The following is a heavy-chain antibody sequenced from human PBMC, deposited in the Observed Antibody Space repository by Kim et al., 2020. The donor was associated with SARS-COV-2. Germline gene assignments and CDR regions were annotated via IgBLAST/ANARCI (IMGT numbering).Heavy chain of an antibody. J-gene: IGHJ6*02. V-gene: IGHV3-9*01. CDR2: ITWNSGSI. CDR3: VKDQTLGYCSSSSCPGFYAMDV. Sequence: GGSLRLSCAASGFIFADYAMHWVRQTPGKGLEWVSVITWNSGSIGYADSVKGRFTISRDNAKNSLYLQMSSLRTEDTAFYYCVKDQTLGYCSSSSCPGFYAMDVWGQGTAVTVSS. CDR1: GFIFADYA. D-gene: IGHD2-2*01.